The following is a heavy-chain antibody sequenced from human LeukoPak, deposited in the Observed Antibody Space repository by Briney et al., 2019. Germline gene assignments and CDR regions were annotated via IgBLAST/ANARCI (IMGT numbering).Heavy chain of an antibody. CDR3: ARRMVGGSLAYDI. D-gene: IGHD3-10*01. J-gene: IGHJ3*02. Sequence: SETLSLTCTVSGASTSSQYWSWIRQSPGKGLEWIAYLYYGGITNYNPSLKGRVSMSIDTSKNQFSLKLTSVTAADTAVYFCARRMVGGSLAYDIWGQGTMVTVSS. V-gene: IGHV4-59*08. CDR1: GASTSSQY. CDR2: LYYGGIT.